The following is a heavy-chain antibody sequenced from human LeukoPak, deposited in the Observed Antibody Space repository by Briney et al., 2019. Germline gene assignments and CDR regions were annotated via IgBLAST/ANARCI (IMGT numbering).Heavy chain of an antibody. D-gene: IGHD6-19*01. V-gene: IGHV1-69*05. J-gene: IGHJ5*02. Sequence: SSVKVSCKASGGTFSSYAISWVRQAPGQGLEWMGGIIPIFGTANYAQKFQGRVTITTDESTSTAYMELSRLRSEDTAVYYCARGSVAVAGNWFDPLGQGTLVTVSS. CDR2: IIPIFGTA. CDR1: GGTFSSYA. CDR3: ARGSVAVAGNWFDP.